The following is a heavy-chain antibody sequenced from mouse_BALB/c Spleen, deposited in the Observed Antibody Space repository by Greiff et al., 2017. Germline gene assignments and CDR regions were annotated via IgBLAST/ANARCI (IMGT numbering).Heavy chain of an antibody. V-gene: IGHV2-9*02. J-gene: IGHJ3*01. CDR2: IWAGGST. D-gene: IGHD1-1*01. Sequence: QVQLKESGPGLVAPSQSLSITCTVSGFSLTSYGVHWVRQPPGKGLEWLGVIWAGGSTNYNSALMSRLSISKDNSKSQVFLKMNSLQTDDTAMYYCAREDYYGSSRFAYWGQGTLVTVSA. CDR1: GFSLTSYG. CDR3: AREDYYGSSRFAY.